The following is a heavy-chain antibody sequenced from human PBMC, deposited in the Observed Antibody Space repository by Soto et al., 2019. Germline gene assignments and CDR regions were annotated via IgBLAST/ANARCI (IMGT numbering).Heavy chain of an antibody. Sequence: SETLSLTCTVSGGSISSGDYYWSWIRQPPGKGLEWIGYIYYSGSTYYNPSLKSRVTISVDTSKNQFSLKLSSVTAADTAVYYCARDVHTYYYDSSGYPSRVFDYWGQGTLVTVYS. CDR2: IYYSGST. V-gene: IGHV4-30-4*01. CDR3: ARDVHTYYYDSSGYPSRVFDY. CDR1: GGSISSGDYY. D-gene: IGHD3-22*01. J-gene: IGHJ4*02.